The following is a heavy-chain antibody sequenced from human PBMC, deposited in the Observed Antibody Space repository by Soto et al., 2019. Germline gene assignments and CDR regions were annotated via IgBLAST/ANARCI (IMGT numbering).Heavy chain of an antibody. CDR3: ARSYYDFCSGYYPNEVFDI. Sequence: SVKVSCKASGYTFTYRYLHWVRQAPGQALEWMGWITPFNGNTNYAQKFQDRVTITRDRSMSTAYMELSSLRSEDTAMYYCARSYYDFCSGYYPNEVFDIWGQETMVNVSS. CDR2: ITPFNGNT. D-gene: IGHD3-3*01. CDR1: GYTFTYRY. V-gene: IGHV1-45*02. J-gene: IGHJ3*02.